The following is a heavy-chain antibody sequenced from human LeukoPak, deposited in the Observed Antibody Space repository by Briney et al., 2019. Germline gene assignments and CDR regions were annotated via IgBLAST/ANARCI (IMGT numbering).Heavy chain of an antibody. V-gene: IGHV3-30*02. CDR3: ARLMVYADAFDI. CDR2: IQYDGSKE. J-gene: IGHJ3*02. D-gene: IGHD2-8*01. CDR1: GFMFSSYG. Sequence: GGSLRLSCAASGFMFSSYGMHWVRQAPGKGLEWVAFIQYDGSKEYYADSVKGRFTISRDNSKNTLYLQMGSLRAEDMAVYYCARLMVYADAFDIWGQGTMVTVSS.